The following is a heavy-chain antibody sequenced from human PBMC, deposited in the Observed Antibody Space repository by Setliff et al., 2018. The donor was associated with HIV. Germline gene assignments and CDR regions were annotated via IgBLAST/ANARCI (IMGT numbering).Heavy chain of an antibody. CDR1: GGSISSSSYY. CDR2: IYYSGST. CDR3: ARTYSSNWYIDY. D-gene: IGHD6-13*01. Sequence: SETLSLTCTVSGGSISSSSYYWGWIRQPPGKGLEWIGSIYYSGSTYDSPSLKSRVTISVDTSKNQFSLKLSSVTAADTAIYYCARTYSSNWYIDYWGQGTLITVSS. V-gene: IGHV4-39*07. J-gene: IGHJ4*02.